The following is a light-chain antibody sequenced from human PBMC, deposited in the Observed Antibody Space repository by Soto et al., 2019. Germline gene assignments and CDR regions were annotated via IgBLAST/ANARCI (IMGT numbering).Light chain of an antibody. CDR2: EVS. V-gene: IGLV2-14*01. CDR1: SSDVGGYNY. CDR3: SSYTSSSTLL. Sequence: QSVLTQPASVSGSPGQSITISCTGTSSDVGGYNYVSWYQQHPGKAPKLMIYEVSNRPSGVSNRFSGSKSGNTASLTISGLQAEDEADYCSSYTSSSTLLFGGGTQLTVL. J-gene: IGLJ2*01.